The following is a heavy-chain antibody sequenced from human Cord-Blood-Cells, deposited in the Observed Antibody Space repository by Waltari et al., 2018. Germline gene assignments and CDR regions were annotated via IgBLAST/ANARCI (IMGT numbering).Heavy chain of an antibody. CDR2: IYSGGST. CDR1: GFTVSSNS. CDR3: ARAGGGKGFDP. J-gene: IGHJ5*02. V-gene: IGHV3-53*04. D-gene: IGHD2-15*01. Sequence: EVQLVESGGGLVQPGGSLRFSCAASGFTVSSNSISWVRQAPGKGLEWVSVIYSGGSTYYADSVKGRFTISRHNSKNTLYLQMNSLRAEDTAVYYCARAGGGKGFDPWGQGTLVTVSS.